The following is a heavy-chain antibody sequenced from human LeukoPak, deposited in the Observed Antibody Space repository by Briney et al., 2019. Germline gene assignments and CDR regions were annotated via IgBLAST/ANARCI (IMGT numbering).Heavy chain of an antibody. CDR2: IIPIFGTA. J-gene: IGHJ4*02. Sequence: EASVKVSCKASGGTFSSYAISWVRQAPGQGLEWMGGIIPIFGTANYAQKFQGRVTITADESTSTAYMELSSLRSEDTAVYYCASSYCSSTSCYTCLDYWGQGTLVTVSS. CDR3: ASSYCSSTSCYTCLDY. D-gene: IGHD2-2*02. V-gene: IGHV1-69*01. CDR1: GGTFSSYA.